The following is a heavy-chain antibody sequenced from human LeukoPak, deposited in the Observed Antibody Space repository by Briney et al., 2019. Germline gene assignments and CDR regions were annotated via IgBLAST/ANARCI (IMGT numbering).Heavy chain of an antibody. V-gene: IGHV3-30*02. D-gene: IGHD3-22*01. CDR1: GFTFSSYG. Sequence: PGGSLRLSCAASGFTFSSYGMHWGRQAPGRGLEWVAFIRYDGSNKYYADSVKGRFTISRDNSKNTLYLQMNSRRAEDTAVYYCANQLTYYYDSSGYYDADAFDIWGQGTMLTVSS. CDR2: IRYDGSNK. CDR3: ANQLTYYYDSSGYYDADAFDI. J-gene: IGHJ3*02.